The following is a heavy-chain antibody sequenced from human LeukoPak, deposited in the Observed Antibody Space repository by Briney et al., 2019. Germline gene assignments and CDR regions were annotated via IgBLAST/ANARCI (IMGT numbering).Heavy chain of an antibody. CDR1: GYTWTSDW. J-gene: IGHJ6*03. CDR3: ARARPYMDV. Sequence: ASVRVACGGCGYTWTSDWISGVGEASGQGLEWMGWISAYNGNTNYAQKLQGRVTMTTDTSTSTAYMELRSLRSDDTAVYYCARARPYMDVWGKGTTVTVSS. V-gene: IGHV1-18*01. CDR2: ISAYNGNT.